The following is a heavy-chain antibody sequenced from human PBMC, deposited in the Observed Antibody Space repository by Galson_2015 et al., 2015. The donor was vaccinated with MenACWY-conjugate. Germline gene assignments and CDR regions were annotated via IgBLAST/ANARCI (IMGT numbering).Heavy chain of an antibody. J-gene: IGHJ4*02. V-gene: IGHV3-30*18. CDR2: ISYDGSDK. CDR3: AKDYDFWSGPTRYYFDY. CDR1: GFTFYNYR. Sequence: SLRLSCAASGFTFYNYRMHWVRLAPGKGLEWVAVISYDGSDKYYADSVKGRFTISRDNSKKTLYLQMNSLSAEDTAVYYCAKDYDFWSGPTRYYFDYWGQGTRVSVSS. D-gene: IGHD3-3*01.